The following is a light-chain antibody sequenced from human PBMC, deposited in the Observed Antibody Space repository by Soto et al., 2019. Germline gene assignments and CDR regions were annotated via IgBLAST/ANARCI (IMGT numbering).Light chain of an antibody. CDR1: SNDVGGYNY. CDR2: EVS. V-gene: IGLV2-8*01. CDR3: SSYGGANTVV. Sequence: QSVLTQPPSASGSPGQSVTSYCTGTSNDVGGYNYVSWYQQHPGKAPKRMIHEVSKRPSGVPDRLSGSKSGNTASLTVSGLLTEDEADYYCSSYGGANTVVFGGGPKLNVL. J-gene: IGLJ2*01.